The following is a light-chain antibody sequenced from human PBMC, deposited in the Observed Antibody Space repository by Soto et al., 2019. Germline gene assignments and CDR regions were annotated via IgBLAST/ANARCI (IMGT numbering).Light chain of an antibody. CDR2: DAS. Sequence: ENVLTQSPGTLSLSPGERATLSCRASQSVGNNYLAWYQQKPGQAPRLLIYDASNRATGIPDGFSGSGSGTDFTLTIRRLEPEDFAVYYCQQCATAPLTFGQGTKVEIK. V-gene: IGKV3-20*01. CDR1: QSVGNNY. CDR3: QQCATAPLT. J-gene: IGKJ1*01.